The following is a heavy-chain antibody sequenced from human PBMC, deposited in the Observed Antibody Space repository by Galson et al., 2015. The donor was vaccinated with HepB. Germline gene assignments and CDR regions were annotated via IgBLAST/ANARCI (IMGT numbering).Heavy chain of an antibody. D-gene: IGHD6-25*01. J-gene: IGHJ5*02. V-gene: IGHV3-23*01. CDR2: ISDRGGST. Sequence: SLRLSCATSGFTFGSNAMTWVRQAPGKGLEWVSSISDRGGSTYYADTVTGRFTISRDNSKNTLYLQMNSLRVEDTAVYYCAKDQRSSRASRYDWFDPWGQGTLVTVSS. CDR1: GFTFGSNA. CDR3: AKDQRSSRASRYDWFDP.